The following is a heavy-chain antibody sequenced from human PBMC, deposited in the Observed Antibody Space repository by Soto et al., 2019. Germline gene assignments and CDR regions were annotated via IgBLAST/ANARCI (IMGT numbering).Heavy chain of an antibody. V-gene: IGHV3-23*01. J-gene: IGHJ6*02. CDR1: GFTFSSYA. CDR2: ISGSGGST. Sequence: GGSLRLSCAASGFTFSSYAMSWVRQAPGKGLEWVSAISGSGGSTYYADSVKGRFTISRDNSKNTLYLQMNSLRAEDTAVYYCATPSPGYYADYYYGMDVWGQGTTVTVSS. CDR3: ATPSPGYYADYYYGMDV. D-gene: IGHD3-10*01.